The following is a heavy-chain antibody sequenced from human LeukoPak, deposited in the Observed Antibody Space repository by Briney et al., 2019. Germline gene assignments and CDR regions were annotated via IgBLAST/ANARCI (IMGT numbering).Heavy chain of an antibody. V-gene: IGHV1-2*02. J-gene: IGHJ4*02. Sequence: ASVKVSCKASGYTFSDYYMHWVRQAPGQGLEWMVWINPNSGDTHYAQMFQGRVTMTRDTSINAAYMELRRLRSDATAVYYCAKSAQYSSAWFAGSFDYWGQGTLVTVSS. CDR1: GYTFSDYY. D-gene: IGHD6-13*01. CDR3: AKSAQYSSAWFAGSFDY. CDR2: INPNSGDT.